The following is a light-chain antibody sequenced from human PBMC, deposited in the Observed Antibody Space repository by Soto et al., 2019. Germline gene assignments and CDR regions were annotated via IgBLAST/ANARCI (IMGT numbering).Light chain of an antibody. J-gene: IGLJ1*01. CDR2: GNI. CDR1: SSNIGAGYD. V-gene: IGLV1-40*01. Sequence: QSVLTQPPSVSGAPGQRVTISCTGGSSNIGAGYDVHWYQQLPGTAPKLLIYGNINRPSGVPDRFSGSKSGTSASLVITGLQAEDEADYYCQSYDSSHYVFGTGTKLTV. CDR3: QSYDSSHYV.